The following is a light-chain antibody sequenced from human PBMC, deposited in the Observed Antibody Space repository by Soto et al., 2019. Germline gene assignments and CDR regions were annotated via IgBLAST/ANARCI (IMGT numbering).Light chain of an antibody. J-gene: IGKJ2*01. Sequence: EIVLTQSPGTLSLSPGERATLSCRASQSVRSSFLAWYQQRPGQAPRLLIYAASSRATGIPDRFSGSGSGTDFTLTISGLEPEDFAVYYCQQYQTSGRTFGKGSKLEIK. CDR3: QQYQTSGRT. CDR2: AAS. V-gene: IGKV3-20*01. CDR1: QSVRSSF.